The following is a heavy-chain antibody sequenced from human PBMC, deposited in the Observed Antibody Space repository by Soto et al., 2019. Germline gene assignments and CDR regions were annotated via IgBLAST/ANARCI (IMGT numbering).Heavy chain of an antibody. J-gene: IGHJ5*02. CDR1: GYTFTSYG. V-gene: IGHV1-18*01. Sequence: QVQLVQSGAEVKKPGASVKVSCKASGYTFTSYGISWVRQAPGQGLQWMGWISAYDGNKHYAQKLQGGVTMTTDTSTRAAYMEIRSLRSDDTAEYYGARAVVVVPAAIDWFDPWGQGTLVTVSS. CDR2: ISAYDGNK. CDR3: ARAVVVVPAAIDWFDP. D-gene: IGHD2-2*02.